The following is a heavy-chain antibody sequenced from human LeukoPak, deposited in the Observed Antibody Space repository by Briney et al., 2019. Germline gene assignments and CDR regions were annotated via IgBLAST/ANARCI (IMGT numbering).Heavy chain of an antibody. CDR3: ARDNVSSWYSPYYYYGMDV. J-gene: IGHJ6*04. D-gene: IGHD6-13*01. CDR2: IYHSGST. CDR1: GYSISSGYY. Sequence: SETPSLTCAVSGYSISSGYYWGWIRQPPGKGLEWIGSIYHSGSTYYNPSLKSRVTISVDTSKNQFSLKLSSVTAADTAVYYCARDNVSSWYSPYYYYGMDVWGKGTTVTVSS. V-gene: IGHV4-38-2*01.